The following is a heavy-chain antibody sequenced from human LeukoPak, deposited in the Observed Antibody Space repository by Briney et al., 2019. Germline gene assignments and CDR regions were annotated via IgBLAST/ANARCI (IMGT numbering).Heavy chain of an antibody. CDR3: ARGIVRGVPGY. Sequence: SETLSLTCAVYGGSFSGYYWSWIRQPPGKGLEWIGEINHSGSTNYNPSLKSGGTISVDSSKNQFALKLSSVTAADTTVYYCARGIVRGVPGYWGQGTLVTVSS. CDR1: GGSFSGYY. V-gene: IGHV4-34*01. CDR2: INHSGST. D-gene: IGHD3-10*01. J-gene: IGHJ4*02.